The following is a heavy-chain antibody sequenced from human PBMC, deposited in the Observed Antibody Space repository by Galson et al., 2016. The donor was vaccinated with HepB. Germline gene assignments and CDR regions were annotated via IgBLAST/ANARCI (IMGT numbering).Heavy chain of an antibody. Sequence: SLRLSCAASQSSFSTYGMHWVRQAPGKGLEWVSLIWSDGSNKCYADSVKGRFTISRDNSKNTLYLQMHSLRAEDTAVYYCARDEDDPSYTIDFWGQGTLVSVSS. V-gene: IGHV3-33*01. CDR1: QSSFSTYG. CDR3: ARDEDDPSYTIDF. J-gene: IGHJ4*02. CDR2: IWSDGSNK. D-gene: IGHD3-10*01.